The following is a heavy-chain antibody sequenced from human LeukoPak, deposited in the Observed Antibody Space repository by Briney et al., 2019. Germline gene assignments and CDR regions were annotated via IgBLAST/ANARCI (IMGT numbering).Heavy chain of an antibody. D-gene: IGHD2-15*01. Sequence: GGSLRLSCAASGFTFSSYGMSWVRQAPGKGLEWVSAINTSGGSTYYADSVKGRFTISRDNSKNTLYLQMNSLRAEDTAIYYCAKNGDRGAYCSGGSCYPYFYYYMDVWGKGTTVTTSS. CDR1: GFTFSSYG. CDR2: INTSGGST. V-gene: IGHV3-23*01. CDR3: AKNGDRGAYCSGGSCYPYFYYYMDV. J-gene: IGHJ6*03.